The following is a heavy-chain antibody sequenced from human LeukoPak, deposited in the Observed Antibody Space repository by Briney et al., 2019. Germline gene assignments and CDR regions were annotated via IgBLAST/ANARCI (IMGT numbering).Heavy chain of an antibody. Sequence: PSETLSLTCTVSGGSISGYYWSWIRQPAGKGLEWIGRIYTSGSTNYNPSLKSRVTISVDKSKNQFSLKLSSVTAADTAVYYCARERGYSSSWTDYYYYMDVWGKGTTVTVSS. CDR1: GGSISGYY. J-gene: IGHJ6*03. V-gene: IGHV4-4*07. CDR3: ARERGYSSSWTDYYYYMDV. CDR2: IYTSGST. D-gene: IGHD6-13*01.